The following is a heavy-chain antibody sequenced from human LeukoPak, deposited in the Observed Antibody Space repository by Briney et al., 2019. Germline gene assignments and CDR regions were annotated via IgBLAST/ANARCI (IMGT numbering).Heavy chain of an antibody. Sequence: VRSLRLSCAASGFTFSSYGMHWVRQAPGKGLEWVAVISYDGSNKYYADSVKGRFTISRDNSKNTLYLQMNSLRAEDTAVYYCAKAPTGSDDYWGQGTLVTVSS. D-gene: IGHD3-9*01. CDR2: ISYDGSNK. V-gene: IGHV3-30*18. CDR3: AKAPTGSDDY. CDR1: GFTFSSYG. J-gene: IGHJ4*02.